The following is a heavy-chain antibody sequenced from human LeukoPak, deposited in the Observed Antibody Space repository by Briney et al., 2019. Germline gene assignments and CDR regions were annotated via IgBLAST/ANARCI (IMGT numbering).Heavy chain of an antibody. Sequence: GRSLRPSCAASGFTFRSYCTGCGRQAPGKGLVWVSRINSDGSSTSYADSVKGRFTISRDNANNTLYLQMNSLRAEDTAVYYCARHPTLYPDWGQGTLVTVSS. V-gene: IGHV3-74*01. CDR1: GFTFRSYC. D-gene: IGHD2-8*01. CDR3: ARHPTLYPD. J-gene: IGHJ4*02. CDR2: INSDGSST.